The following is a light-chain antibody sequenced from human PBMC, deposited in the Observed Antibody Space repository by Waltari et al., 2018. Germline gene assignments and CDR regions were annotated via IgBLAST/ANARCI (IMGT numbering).Light chain of an antibody. Sequence: QSALTPPASVSGSPGQSITISCTGTSSDVGSYNLVSWYQQHPGKGPKLMIYEVSKRPSGVSNRFSGSKSGNTASLTISGLQAEDEAEYYCCSYAGSKFYVFGTGTKVTVL. J-gene: IGLJ1*01. V-gene: IGLV2-23*02. CDR2: EVS. CDR3: CSYAGSKFYV. CDR1: SSDVGSYNL.